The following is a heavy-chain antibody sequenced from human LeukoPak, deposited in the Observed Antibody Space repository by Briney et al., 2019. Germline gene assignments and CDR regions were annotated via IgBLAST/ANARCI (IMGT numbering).Heavy chain of an antibody. CDR2: IYYSGST. V-gene: IGHV4-39*01. D-gene: IGHD2-2*01. CDR1: GGSISSSSYY. CDR3: ARHAVVVPASP. J-gene: IGHJ5*02. Sequence: SETLSLTCTVSGGSISSSSYYWGWIRQPPGKGLEWIGSIYYSGSTYYNPSLKSRVTISVDTSKNQFSLKLSSVTAADTAVYYCARHAVVVPASPWAQGTLVTVSS.